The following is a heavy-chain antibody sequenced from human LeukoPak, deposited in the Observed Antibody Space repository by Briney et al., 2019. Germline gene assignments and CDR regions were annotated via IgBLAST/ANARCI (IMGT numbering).Heavy chain of an antibody. D-gene: IGHD4-17*01. J-gene: IGHJ4*02. V-gene: IGHV1-69*05. CDR3: ARAPIGSNGDYVYYFDY. CDR2: IIPIFGTA. CDR1: GGTFSSYA. Sequence: ASVKVSCKASGGTFSSYAISWVRQAPGQGLEWMGRIIPIFGTANYAQKFQGRVTITTDESTSTAYMELSSLRSEDTAVYYCARAPIGSNGDYVYYFDYWGQGTLVTVSP.